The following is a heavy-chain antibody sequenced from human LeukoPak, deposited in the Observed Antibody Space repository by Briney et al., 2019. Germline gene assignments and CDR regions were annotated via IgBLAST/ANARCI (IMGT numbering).Heavy chain of an antibody. CDR1: GGSLSGYY. V-gene: IGHV4-59*01. CDR3: ARTDGGGVTDAVDI. CDR2: IYSSGST. Sequence: PSETLSLTCFVSGGSLSGYYWSCVRQTPGKGLEWIGYIYSSGSTIYKPSLKSLVTMSVDTTINQFSLRLSSVTAADTAIYYCARTDGGGVTDAVDIWGQGTIVTVSS. J-gene: IGHJ3*02. D-gene: IGHD2-21*01.